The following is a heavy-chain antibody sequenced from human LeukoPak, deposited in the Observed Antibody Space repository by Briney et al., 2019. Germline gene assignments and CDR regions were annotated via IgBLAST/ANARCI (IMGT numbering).Heavy chain of an antibody. J-gene: IGHJ4*02. D-gene: IGHD6-19*01. CDR2: ISGSGGST. CDR1: GFTFSSYA. Sequence: GGSLRLSCAASGFTFSSYAMNCVRQAPGKGLEWVSAISGSGGSTYYADSVKGRFTISRDNSKNTLYLQMNSLRAEDTAVYYCAKIAVALYYFDYWGQGTLVTVSS. V-gene: IGHV3-23*01. CDR3: AKIAVALYYFDY.